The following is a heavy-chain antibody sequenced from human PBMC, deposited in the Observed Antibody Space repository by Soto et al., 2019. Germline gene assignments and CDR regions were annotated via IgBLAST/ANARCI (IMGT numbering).Heavy chain of an antibody. CDR2: ISYDGSNK. J-gene: IGHJ3*02. CDR3: ARRRRHDAFDI. Sequence: LSLSCTASGFTLSSYDMHWVRQAPGKGLEWVAVISYDGSNKYYADSVKGRFTISRDNSKNTLYLQMNSLRAEDTAVYYCARRRRHDAFDIWGQGTMVTVSS. CDR1: GFTLSSYD. V-gene: IGHV3-30-3*01.